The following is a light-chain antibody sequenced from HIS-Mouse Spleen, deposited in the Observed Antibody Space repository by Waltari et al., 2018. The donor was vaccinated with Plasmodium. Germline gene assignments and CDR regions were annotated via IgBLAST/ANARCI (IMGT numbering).Light chain of an antibody. CDR1: ALPKKY. CDR2: EDS. Sequence: SYELTQPPSVSVSPGQTARITCSGHALPKKYAYWYQQKSGQAPVLVRYEDSKRPSGIPERFSGSSSGTMATLTISGAQVEDEADYYCYSTDSSGNHRVFGGGTKLTVL. CDR3: YSTDSSGNHRV. V-gene: IGLV3-10*01. J-gene: IGLJ3*02.